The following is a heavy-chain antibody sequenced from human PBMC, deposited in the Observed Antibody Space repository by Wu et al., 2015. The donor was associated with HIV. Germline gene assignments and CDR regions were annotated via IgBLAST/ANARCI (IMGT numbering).Heavy chain of an antibody. V-gene: IGHV1-2*02. D-gene: IGHD6-13*01. CDR3: AKENPGIWYSRSWSINFDY. CDR2: TTLNSVA. Sequence: QVQLVQSGAEVKKPGASVKVSCKASGYIFSGHYMNWVRQAPGQGLEWMGWTTLNSVAQVTQKKFQGRGVSPMTSDTSKSAQPTLELSRLKXLTTRHLLNCAKENPGIWYSRSWSINFDYWVHG. J-gene: IGHJ4*03. CDR1: GYIFSGHY.